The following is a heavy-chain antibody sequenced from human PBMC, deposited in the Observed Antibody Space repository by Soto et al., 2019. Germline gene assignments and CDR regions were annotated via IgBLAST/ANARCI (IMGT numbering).Heavy chain of an antibody. CDR1: GGSISSSNW. D-gene: IGHD2-15*01. J-gene: IGHJ4*01. CDR2: IYHSGST. CDR3: AREWTGGSCYFDY. Sequence: ASETLSLTCAVSGGSISSSNWWSWVRQPPGKGLEWIGEIYHSGSTNYNPSLKSRVTISVDKSKNQFSLKLSSVTAADTAVYYCAREWTGGSCYFDYWGHGTLVTVS. V-gene: IGHV4-4*02.